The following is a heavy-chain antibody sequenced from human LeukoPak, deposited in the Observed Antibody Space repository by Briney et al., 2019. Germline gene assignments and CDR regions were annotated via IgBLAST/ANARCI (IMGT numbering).Heavy chain of an antibody. CDR1: GFTFSSYG. Sequence: GGSLRLSCAASGFTFSSYGMHWVRQAPGKGLEWVAVIWYDGSNKYYADSVKGRFTISRDNAKNSLYLQMNSLRAEDTAVYYCARTNSGDGYNHYFDYWGQGTLVTVSS. V-gene: IGHV3-33*03. D-gene: IGHD5-24*01. J-gene: IGHJ4*02. CDR2: IWYDGSNK. CDR3: ARTNSGDGYNHYFDY.